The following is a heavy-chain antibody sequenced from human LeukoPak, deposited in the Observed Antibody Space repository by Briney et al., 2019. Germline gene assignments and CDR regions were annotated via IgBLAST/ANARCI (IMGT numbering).Heavy chain of an antibody. J-gene: IGHJ4*02. Sequence: SETLSLTCTVSGGSMNGYYWSWIRQPPGKGLEWIGHIHYSGSTNYNPSLNSRVSISVDTSKKQFSLRLTSVTAADTAVYCWARGEATYFDSWGQGTLVTVSS. D-gene: IGHD3-16*01. CDR2: IHYSGST. V-gene: IGHV4-59*01. CDR1: GGSMNGYY. CDR3: ARGEATYFDS.